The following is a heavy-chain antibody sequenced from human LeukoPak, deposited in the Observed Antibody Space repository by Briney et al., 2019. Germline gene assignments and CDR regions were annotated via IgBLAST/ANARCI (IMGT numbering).Heavy chain of an antibody. V-gene: IGHV4-59*08. CDR1: GGSISSYY. CDR2: IYYSGST. CDR3: ARQDGYNLDH. Sequence: SETLSLTCTVSGGSISSYYWSWIRQPPGKGLEWIGYIYYSGSTNSNPSLKSRVTISVDTSKNQFSLKLGSVTAADTAVYYCARQDGYNLDHWGQGTLVTVSS. D-gene: IGHD5-24*01. J-gene: IGHJ4*02.